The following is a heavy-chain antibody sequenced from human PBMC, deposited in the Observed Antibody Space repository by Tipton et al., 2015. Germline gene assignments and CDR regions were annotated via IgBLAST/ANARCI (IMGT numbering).Heavy chain of an antibody. J-gene: IGHJ4*02. CDR1: GGSFSDYY. CDR3: ARGDWII. CDR2: INHSGNT. Sequence: AGLVKPSETLSLTCAVFGGSFSDYYWNWIRQPPGKGLEWIGEINHSGNTKYNPSFKSRVNISVDTSKNQFSLKLNSVTAADTAVYYCARGDWIIWGQGTLVTVSS. D-gene: IGHD3/OR15-3a*01. V-gene: IGHV4-34*01.